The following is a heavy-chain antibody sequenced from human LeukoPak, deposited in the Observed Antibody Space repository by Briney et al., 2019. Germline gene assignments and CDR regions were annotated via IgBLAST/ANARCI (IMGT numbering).Heavy chain of an antibody. D-gene: IGHD4-23*01. V-gene: IGHV4-59*01. CDR3: ARSVVTLYWYFDL. Sequence: SETLSLTCTVSGGSISSYYWSWIRQPPGKGLEWIGYIYYSGSTNYNPSLKSRLTISLDTSKNQFSLKLSSVTTADTAVYYCARSVVTLYWYFDLWGRGTLVTVSS. J-gene: IGHJ2*01. CDR1: GGSISSYY. CDR2: IYYSGST.